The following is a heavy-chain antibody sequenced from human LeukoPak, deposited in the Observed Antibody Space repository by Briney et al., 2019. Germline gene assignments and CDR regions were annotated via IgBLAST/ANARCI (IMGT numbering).Heavy chain of an antibody. CDR1: GFTFSSYA. V-gene: IGHV3-23*01. CDR2: ISGSGKSA. D-gene: IGHD4-11*01. CDR3: ARVATVIDNWFDP. J-gene: IGHJ5*02. Sequence: GGSLRLSCAASGFTFSSYAMSWVRQAPGKGLEWVSEISGSGKSAYYADSVKGRFTISRDNAKNSLYLQMNSLRAEDTAVYYCARVATVIDNWFDPWGQGTLVTVSS.